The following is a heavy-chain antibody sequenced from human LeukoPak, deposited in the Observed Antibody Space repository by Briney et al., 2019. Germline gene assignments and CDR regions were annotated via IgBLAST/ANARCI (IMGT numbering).Heavy chain of an antibody. V-gene: IGHV3-72*01. CDR3: AGPNLAMSDAFDI. Sequence: GGSLRLSCAASGFIFSDHYMDWVRQAPGKGLEWVGRTRNKANSYATEYAASVKGRFTISRDDSRNSVYLQMNSLKTEDTAVYYCAGPNLAMSDAFDIWGQGTMVTVSS. CDR1: GFIFSDHY. J-gene: IGHJ3*02. CDR2: TRNKANSYAT.